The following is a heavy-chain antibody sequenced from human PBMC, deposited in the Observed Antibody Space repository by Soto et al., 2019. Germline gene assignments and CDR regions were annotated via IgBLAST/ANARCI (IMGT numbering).Heavy chain of an antibody. D-gene: IGHD2-2*01. V-gene: IGHV3-23*01. CDR1: GFTFSSYA. J-gene: IGHJ4*02. CDR2: ISVSGGST. CDR3: AKDWDIVVVPAATFDY. Sequence: EVQLLESGGGLVQPGGSLRLSCAASGFTFSSYAMSWVRQAPGKGLEWVSAISVSGGSTYYADSVKGRFTISRDNSKNTLYLQMNSLRAEDTAVYYCAKDWDIVVVPAATFDYWGQGTLVTVSS.